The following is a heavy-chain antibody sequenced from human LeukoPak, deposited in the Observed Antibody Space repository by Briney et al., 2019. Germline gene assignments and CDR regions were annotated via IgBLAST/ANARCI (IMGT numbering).Heavy chain of an antibody. CDR2: INHSGST. D-gene: IGHD5-18*01. Sequence: SETLSLTCAVYGGSFSGYYWSWIRQPPGKGLEWIGEINHSGSTNYNPSLKSRVTISVDTSKNQFSLKLSSVTAADTAVYYCARGSKAMVTWRNSLTPFDYWGQGTLVTVSS. J-gene: IGHJ4*02. CDR1: GGSFSGYY. CDR3: ARGSKAMVTWRNSLTPFDY. V-gene: IGHV4-34*01.